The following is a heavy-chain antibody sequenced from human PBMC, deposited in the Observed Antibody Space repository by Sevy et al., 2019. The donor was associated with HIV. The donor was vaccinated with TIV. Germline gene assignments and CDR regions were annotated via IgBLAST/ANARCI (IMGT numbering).Heavy chain of an antibody. CDR1: GDTFSTYD. Sequence: ASVKVSCKASGDTFSTYDINWVRQAPGQGLEWMGWMSPKSGSTGFAQKFQGRLTMTRDTSINTAYMELSSLRSEDTAVYYCARDQEFCSTTTCYSGLDHWGHGSLVTVSS. V-gene: IGHV1-8*02. CDR2: MSPKSGST. CDR3: ARDQEFCSTTTCYSGLDH. D-gene: IGHD2-2*02. J-gene: IGHJ4*01.